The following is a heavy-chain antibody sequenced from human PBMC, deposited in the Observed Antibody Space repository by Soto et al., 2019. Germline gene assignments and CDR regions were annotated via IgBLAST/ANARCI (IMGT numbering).Heavy chain of an antibody. CDR3: VKLPVTTASYYYFGMDV. J-gene: IGHJ6*02. CDR1: GVPFSTYP. D-gene: IGHD4-4*01. V-gene: IGHV3-23*01. CDR2: ISGSGIST. Sequence: GGSLRISCAAAGVPFSTYPINWVRQDPGKGLEWVSGISGSGISTFYADSVKGRFTISRDNSKNTVYLQMNRLRAEDTALYYCVKLPVTTASYYYFGMDVWGQGTTVNVSS.